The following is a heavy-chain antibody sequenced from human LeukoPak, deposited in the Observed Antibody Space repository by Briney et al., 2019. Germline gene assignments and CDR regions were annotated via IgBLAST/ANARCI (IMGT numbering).Heavy chain of an antibody. J-gene: IGHJ4*02. CDR1: GFTFSSYG. CDR3: AKDLAYGYGYFFDY. Sequence: GGSLRLSCAASGFTFSSYGMSWVRQAPGKGLEWVSAISGSGGSTYYADSVKGRFTISRDNSKNTLYLQMNSLRAEDTAVYYCAKDLAYGYGYFFDYWGQGTLVTVSS. CDR2: ISGSGGST. D-gene: IGHD5-18*01. V-gene: IGHV3-23*01.